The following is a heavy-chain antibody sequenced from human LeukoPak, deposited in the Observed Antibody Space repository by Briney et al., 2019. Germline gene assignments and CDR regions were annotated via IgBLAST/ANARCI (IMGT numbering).Heavy chain of an antibody. CDR2: ISSSSSYI. D-gene: IGHD3-10*01. Sequence: PGGSLRLSCAASGFTFSSYSMNWVRQAPGKGLEWVSSISSSSSYIYYADSVKGRFTISRDNAKNSLYLQMNSLRAEDTAVYYCARGFRPLDYFDYWGQGTLVIVCS. CDR3: ARGFRPLDYFDY. V-gene: IGHV3-21*01. J-gene: IGHJ4*02. CDR1: GFTFSSYS.